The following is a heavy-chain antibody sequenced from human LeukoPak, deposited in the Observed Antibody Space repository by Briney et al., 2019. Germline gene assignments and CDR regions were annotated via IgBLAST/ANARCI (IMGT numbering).Heavy chain of an antibody. V-gene: IGHV3-23*01. CDR1: GFSFRSYT. CDR2: IGVGGDT. J-gene: IGHJ4*02. D-gene: IGHD5-18*01. CDR3: ARDLITPTAMVTGGFDY. Sequence: GGSLRLSCAASGFSFRSYTVSWVRQAPGKGLEWVSSIGVGGDTYYADSVKGRFTISRDNSKNTLYLQMNSLRAEDTAVYYCARDLITPTAMVTGGFDYWGQGTLVTVSS.